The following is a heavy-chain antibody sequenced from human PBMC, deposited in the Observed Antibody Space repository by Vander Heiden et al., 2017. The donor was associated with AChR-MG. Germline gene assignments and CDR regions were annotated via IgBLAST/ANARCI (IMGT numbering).Heavy chain of an antibody. CDR1: GHSFTSYW. V-gene: IGHV5-51*01. J-gene: IGHJ4*02. CDR2: IYPGESDT. Sequence: EVQLVQSGAEVTKPGESLKFSCQGSGHSFTSYWTGGVRQMPGKGLEWMGIIYPGESDTRYSPSFQGQVTISADKSISTAYLQWSSLKASDTAMYYCARHTYYDSSGYYFPLYYFDYWGQGTLVTVSS. CDR3: ARHTYYDSSGYYFPLYYFDY. D-gene: IGHD3-22*01.